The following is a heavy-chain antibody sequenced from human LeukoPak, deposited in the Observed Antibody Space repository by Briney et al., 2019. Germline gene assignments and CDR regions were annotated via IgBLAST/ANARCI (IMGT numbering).Heavy chain of an antibody. CDR2: ISGSGGST. V-gene: IGHV3-23*01. CDR1: GFTFSRNA. D-gene: IGHD1-26*01. Sequence: HPGGSLRLSCAASGFTFSRNAMSGVRQAPGKGLEWVSAISGSGGSTDYADSVKGRFTISRDNSKNTLYLQMSSLRAEDTAVYYCAKRLRDIVGARNAFDIWGQGTMVSVSS. CDR3: AKRLRDIVGARNAFDI. J-gene: IGHJ3*02.